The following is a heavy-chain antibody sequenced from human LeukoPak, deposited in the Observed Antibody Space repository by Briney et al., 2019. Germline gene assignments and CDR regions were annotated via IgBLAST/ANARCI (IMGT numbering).Heavy chain of an antibody. V-gene: IGHV3-23*01. J-gene: IGHJ4*02. CDR3: AKVGKGDWLLLRHYYFDY. CDR1: GFTFRSHA. D-gene: IGHD3-9*01. CDR2: ISGSGGST. Sequence: GGSLRLSCGASGFTFRSHAMHWVRQAPGKGLEWVSAISGSGGSTYYADSVKGRFTISRDNSKNTLYLQMNSLRAEDTAVYYCAKVGKGDWLLLRHYYFDYWGQGTLVTVSS.